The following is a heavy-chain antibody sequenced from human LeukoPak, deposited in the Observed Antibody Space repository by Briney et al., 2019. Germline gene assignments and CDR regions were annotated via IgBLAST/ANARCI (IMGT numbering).Heavy chain of an antibody. J-gene: IGHJ4*02. CDR2: ISGSGGST. D-gene: IGHD1-26*01. CDR1: GFTFSSYA. V-gene: IGHV3-23*01. CDR3: AKVKAQRYSGSYYDY. Sequence: PGGSLRLSCAASGFTFSSYAMSWVRQAPGKGLEWVSAISGSGGSTYYADSVKGRFTISRDNSKNTLYLQMNSLRAEDTAVYYCAKVKAQRYSGSYYDYWGQGTLVTVSS.